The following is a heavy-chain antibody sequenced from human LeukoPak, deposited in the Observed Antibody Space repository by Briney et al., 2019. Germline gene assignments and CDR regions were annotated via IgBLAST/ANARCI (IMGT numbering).Heavy chain of an antibody. CDR1: GYSFTNHG. J-gene: IGHJ4*02. V-gene: IGHV1-18*01. CDR2: ISAHNGNT. CDR3: ARAETTLLLNY. D-gene: IGHD4-11*01. Sequence: ASVKVSCKSSGYSFTNHGIIWVRQTPGQGLQWMGWISAHNGNTNYAQKRQGRVTLTTDTSTSTVYMELRSLTSDDTAVYYCARAETTLLLNYWGQGTLVTVSS.